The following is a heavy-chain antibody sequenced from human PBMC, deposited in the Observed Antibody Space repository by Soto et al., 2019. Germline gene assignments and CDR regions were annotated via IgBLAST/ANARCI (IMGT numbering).Heavy chain of an antibody. D-gene: IGHD3-22*01. CDR3: ARDSNLDYYYDSRRSRDY. CDR1: GFTFSSYS. J-gene: IGHJ4*02. V-gene: IGHV3-21*01. CDR2: ISSSSSYI. Sequence: GGSLRLSCAASGFTFSSYSMNWIRKAPGKGLEWVSSISSSSSYIYYADSVKGRFTISRDNAKNSLYLQMNSLRAEDTAVYYCARDSNLDYYYDSRRSRDYWGQATLVTVSS.